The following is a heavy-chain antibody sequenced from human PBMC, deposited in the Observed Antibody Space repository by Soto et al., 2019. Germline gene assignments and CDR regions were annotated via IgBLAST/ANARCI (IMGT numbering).Heavy chain of an antibody. CDR2: IYYSGST. V-gene: IGHV4-61*01. Sequence: QVQLQESGPGLVKPSETLSLTCTASGGSVSSGSYYWSWIRQPPGKGLEWIGYIYYSGSTNYNPSLKSRVTISVDTSKNQFSLKLSSVTAADTAVYYCARDHVVRGVINWFDPWGQGTLVTVSS. J-gene: IGHJ5*02. CDR3: ARDHVVRGVINWFDP. D-gene: IGHD3-10*01. CDR1: GGSVSSGSYY.